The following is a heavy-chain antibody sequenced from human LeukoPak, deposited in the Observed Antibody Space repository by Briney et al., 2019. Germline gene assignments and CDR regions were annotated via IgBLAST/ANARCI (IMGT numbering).Heavy chain of an antibody. Sequence: GGSLRLSCAASGFTFSSDAMHWFRQAPGKGLEYVSAISSNGGSTYYANSVKGRFTISRDNSKNTLYLQMGSLRAEDMAVYYCARELNLGGFDYWGQGTLVTVSS. CDR2: ISSNGGST. J-gene: IGHJ4*02. CDR1: GFTFSSDA. D-gene: IGHD1-14*01. V-gene: IGHV3-64*01. CDR3: ARELNLGGFDY.